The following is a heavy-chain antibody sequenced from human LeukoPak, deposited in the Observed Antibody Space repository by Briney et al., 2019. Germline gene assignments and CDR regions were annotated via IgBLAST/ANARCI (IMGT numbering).Heavy chain of an antibody. Sequence: PGGSLRLSCAASGFTFSSYGMHWVRQAPGKGLEWVSAISSSTLKIYYADSVKGRFTISRDNSKNTLYLQMNSLRVEDTAVYYCAKDFGIYDTTTDYWGQGTLVTVSS. D-gene: IGHD2/OR15-2a*01. J-gene: IGHJ4*02. CDR3: AKDFGIYDTTTDY. CDR2: ISSSTLKI. CDR1: GFTFSSYG. V-gene: IGHV3-NL1*01.